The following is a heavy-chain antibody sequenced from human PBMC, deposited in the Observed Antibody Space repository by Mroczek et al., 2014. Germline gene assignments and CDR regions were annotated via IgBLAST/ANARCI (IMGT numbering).Heavy chain of an antibody. CDR1: GGSISSSSYY. J-gene: IGHJ4*02. D-gene: IGHD3-3*01. V-gene: IGHV4-39*01. CDR2: IYYSGST. CDR3: AGGLYYDFWSGN. Sequence: QVQLQESGPGLVKPSETLSLTCTVSGGSISSSSYYWGWIRQPPGKGLEWIGSIYYSGSTYYNPSLKSRVTISVDTSKNQFSLKLSSVTAADTAVYYCAGGLYYDFWSGNWGQGTLVTVSS.